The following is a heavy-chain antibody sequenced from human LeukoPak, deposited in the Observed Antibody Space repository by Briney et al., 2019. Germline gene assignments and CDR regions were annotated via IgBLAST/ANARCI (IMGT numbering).Heavy chain of an antibody. CDR1: GFTFSSYD. CDR2: ISSNGGST. J-gene: IGHJ4*02. D-gene: IGHD3-10*01. V-gene: IGHV3-64*01. CDR3: ARGSGSRTFDY. Sequence: GGSLRLSCAASGFTFSSYDMHWVRQAPGKGLECVSAISSNGGSTYYANSVKGRFTISRDNSKNTLYLQMGSLRAEDMAVYYCARGSGSRTFDYWGQGTLVTVS.